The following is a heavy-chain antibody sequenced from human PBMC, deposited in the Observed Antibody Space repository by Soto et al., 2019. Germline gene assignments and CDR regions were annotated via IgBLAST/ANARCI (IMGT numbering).Heavy chain of an antibody. CDR2: ISYDVTNK. J-gene: IGHJ4*02. D-gene: IGHD6-19*01. CDR1: GFSFSSYG. V-gene: IGHV3-30*18. Sequence: QVQLVESGGGVVQPGRSLRLSCAASGFSFSSYGMHWVRQAPGKGLEWVAVISYDVTNKYYADSVKGRFTISRDNSKNTLYLQMNSLRAEDTAVYYCAKDLRIAVAGPDYFDSWGQGTLVTVSS. CDR3: AKDLRIAVAGPDYFDS.